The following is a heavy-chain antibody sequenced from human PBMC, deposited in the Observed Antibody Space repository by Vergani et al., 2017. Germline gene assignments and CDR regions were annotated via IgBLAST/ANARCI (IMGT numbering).Heavy chain of an antibody. CDR3: AKEPSSTSSLPEYCRDV. Sequence: QVQLVESGGGVVQPGGSLRLSCAASGFTFSSYGMHWVRQAPGKGLEWVAFIRYDGSNKYYADSVKGRFTISRDNSKNTLYLQMNSLRAEDTAVYYCAKEPSSTSSLPEYCRDVWGQGTTVTVSS. CDR1: GFTFSSYG. CDR2: IRYDGSNK. D-gene: IGHD2-2*01. V-gene: IGHV3-30*02. J-gene: IGHJ6*02.